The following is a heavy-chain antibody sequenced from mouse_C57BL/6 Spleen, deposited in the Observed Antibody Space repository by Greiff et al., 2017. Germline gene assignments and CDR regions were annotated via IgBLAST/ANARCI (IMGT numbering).Heavy chain of an antibody. J-gene: IGHJ3*01. CDR2: IDPYDSYT. V-gene: IGHV1-69*01. Sequence: QVQLQQPGAELVMPGASVKLSCKASGSTFTSYCMPWVKQRPGPGLEWIGKIDPYDSYTNYNQKFQGKSTLTVEKSSSTAYLQLRSLTSEDSAVYYCVIYYYGSSWDYWGQGTLVTVSA. CDR1: GSTFTSYC. CDR3: VIYYYGSSWDY. D-gene: IGHD1-1*01.